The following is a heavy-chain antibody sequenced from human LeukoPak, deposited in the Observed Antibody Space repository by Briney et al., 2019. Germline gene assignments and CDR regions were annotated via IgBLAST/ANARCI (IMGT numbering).Heavy chain of an antibody. CDR1: DGSMNAYY. V-gene: IGHV4-59*08. CDR2: IFFTGYS. D-gene: IGHD6-6*01. CDR3: AGHIGGSSRLDS. Sequence: PSETLSLTCTVSDGSMNAYYWTWIRQPPGKGLEWIGHIFFTGYSKYHASLGSRVTIALDTSKNQFSLRLSSVTAADTAVYYCAGHIGGSSRLDSWGPGTLVFVSS. J-gene: IGHJ4*02.